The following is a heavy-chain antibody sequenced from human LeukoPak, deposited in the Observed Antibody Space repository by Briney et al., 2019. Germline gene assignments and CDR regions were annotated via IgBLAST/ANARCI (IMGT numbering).Heavy chain of an antibody. CDR2: ISSSSSCI. J-gene: IGHJ4*02. CDR3: ARDQGVSQWNDVVGFDY. Sequence: PGGSLRLSCAASGFTFSSYSMNWVRQAPGKGLEWVSSISSSSSCIYYADSVKGRFTISRDNAKNSLYLQMNSLRAEDTAVYYCARDQGVSQWNDVVGFDYWGQGTLVTVSS. CDR1: GFTFSSYS. D-gene: IGHD1-1*01. V-gene: IGHV3-21*01.